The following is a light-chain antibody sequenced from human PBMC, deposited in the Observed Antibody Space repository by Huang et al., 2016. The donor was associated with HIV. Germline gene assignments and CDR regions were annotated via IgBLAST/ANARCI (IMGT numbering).Light chain of an antibody. CDR1: RSLLFASNSKNF. V-gene: IGKV4-1*01. CDR2: MAS. Sequence: DILLTQSPDSLAVSLGERATLTCRSSRSLLFASNSKNFLAWYQQKPGQSPKLLMYMASGRESGVPGRITGSGSGTEFTLTIGSLQAEGVAVYYCQQFYNMPYTFGRGTRLEI. CDR3: QQFYNMPYT. J-gene: IGKJ2*01.